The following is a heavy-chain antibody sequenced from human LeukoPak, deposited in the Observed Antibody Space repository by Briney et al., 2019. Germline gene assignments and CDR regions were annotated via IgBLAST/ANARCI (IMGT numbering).Heavy chain of an antibody. Sequence: ASVKVSCKASGYTFTSYGINWVRQATGQGLEWMGWMNPNSGNTGYAQKFQGSDTMTRNTSISTAYMELSSLRSEDTAVYYCARAARGEQLPTYWGQGTLVTVST. CDR2: MNPNSGNT. CDR3: ARAARGEQLPTY. J-gene: IGHJ4*02. D-gene: IGHD6-6*01. CDR1: GYTFTSYG. V-gene: IGHV1-8*01.